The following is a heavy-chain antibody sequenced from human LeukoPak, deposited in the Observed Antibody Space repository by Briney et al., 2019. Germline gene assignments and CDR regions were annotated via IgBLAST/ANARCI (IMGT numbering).Heavy chain of an antibody. D-gene: IGHD6-19*01. CDR3: AGERGEEYSSGWYKRNYFDN. CDR1: GFTVSSNY. Sequence: GSLRLSCAASGFTVSSNYMGWVRQPPGKGLEWIASGDYSGGTYYNPSLESRVAISADMSKNQFSLKLTSVTGADTAVYYCAGERGEEYSSGWYKRNYFDNWGEGIRVTVSS. CDR2: GDYSGGT. J-gene: IGHJ4*02. V-gene: IGHV4-39*07.